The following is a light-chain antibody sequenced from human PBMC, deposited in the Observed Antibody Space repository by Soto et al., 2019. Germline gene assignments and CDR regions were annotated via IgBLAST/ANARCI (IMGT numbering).Light chain of an antibody. Sequence: QSVLTQPASVSGSPGQSIAISCTGTRSDVGAYNYVSWYQQHPGKAPKLMISEVTNRPSGVSDRFSGSKSGNTASLTISGLQAEDEADYYCSSYTSSLALVFGTGTKVTVL. CDR2: EVT. J-gene: IGLJ1*01. V-gene: IGLV2-14*01. CDR1: RSDVGAYNY. CDR3: SSYTSSLALV.